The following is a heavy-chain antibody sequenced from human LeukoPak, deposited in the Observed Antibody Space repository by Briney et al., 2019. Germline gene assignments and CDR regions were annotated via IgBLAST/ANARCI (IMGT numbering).Heavy chain of an antibody. D-gene: IGHD1-26*01. V-gene: IGHV1-2*02. CDR2: INPNTGDT. Sequence: ASVKVSCKASGYTFNVYYIHWVRQAPGRGLEWMGWINPNTGDTNYAQKFQGRVTMTRDTSITTAYMELSGLRSDDTAVYYCARDHVGNDAFDIWGQGTMVTVSS. CDR1: GYTFNVYY. J-gene: IGHJ3*02. CDR3: ARDHVGNDAFDI.